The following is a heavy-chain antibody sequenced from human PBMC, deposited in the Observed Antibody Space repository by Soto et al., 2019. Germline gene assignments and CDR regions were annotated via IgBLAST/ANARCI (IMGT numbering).Heavy chain of an antibody. CDR2: IYPGDSDT. Sequence: GESLKISCKGSGYSFTSYRIGWVRQMPGKGLEWMGIIYPGDSDTRYSPSFQGQVTISADKSISTAYLQWSSLRASDTAMYYCAVSYYYDSSGYYLDAFDIWGQGTMVTVSS. CDR3: AVSYYYDSSGYYLDAFDI. J-gene: IGHJ3*02. V-gene: IGHV5-51*01. CDR1: GYSFTSYR. D-gene: IGHD3-22*01.